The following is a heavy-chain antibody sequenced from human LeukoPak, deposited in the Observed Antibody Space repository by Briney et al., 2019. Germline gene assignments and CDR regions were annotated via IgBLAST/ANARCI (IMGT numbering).Heavy chain of an antibody. D-gene: IGHD3-16*01. CDR1: GGSIHIY. CDR2: ISGSGTI. CDR3: ARETSQKGDHYLDV. V-gene: IGHV4-4*07. Sequence: PSETLSLTGTVSGGSIHIYWSWIQQPAGKGLEWIVRISGSGTITYNPALQSRLTISIDTSKNQVSLKLSSLTAADTAVYYCARETSQKGDHYLDVWGKGTTVTISS. J-gene: IGHJ6*03.